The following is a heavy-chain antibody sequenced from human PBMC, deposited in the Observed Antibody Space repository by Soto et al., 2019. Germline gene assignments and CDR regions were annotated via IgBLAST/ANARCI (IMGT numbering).Heavy chain of an antibody. D-gene: IGHD6-13*01. CDR1: GGSLGSSSYY. CDR3: ASIAAPGTTHFDF. Sequence: LSVACTVSGGSLGSSSYYWGWIRQSPGKGLEWIGYIYYSGNTFYNPSLKSRVTISVDTSKNQFYLHLSSVTAADTAIFYCASIAAPGTTHFDFWGQGTLVTVSS. V-gene: IGHV4-39*01. J-gene: IGHJ4*02. CDR2: IYYSGNT.